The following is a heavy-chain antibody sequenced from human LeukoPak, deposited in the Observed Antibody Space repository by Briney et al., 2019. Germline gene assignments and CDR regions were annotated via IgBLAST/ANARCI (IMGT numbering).Heavy chain of an antibody. V-gene: IGHV3-48*01. CDR3: ARDDLTYYYGSGPVDC. J-gene: IGHJ4*02. D-gene: IGHD3-10*01. Sequence: GGSLRLSCVASGFTFSSYSMNWVRQAPGKGLEWISYISSSSSTIYYADSVKGRFTISRDNAKNSLYLQMNSLRAEDTAVYYCARDDLTYYYGSGPVDCWGQGTLVTVSS. CDR2: ISSSSSTI. CDR1: GFTFSSYS.